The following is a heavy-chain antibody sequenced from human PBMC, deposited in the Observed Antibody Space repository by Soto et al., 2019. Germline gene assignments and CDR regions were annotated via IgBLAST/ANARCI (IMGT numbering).Heavy chain of an antibody. D-gene: IGHD6-6*01. V-gene: IGHV2-5*01. CDR3: AHSSRGIAARHFDY. CDR1: GFSLSTSGVG. J-gene: IGHJ4*02. Sequence: SGPTLVNTTQPLTLTCTFSGFSLSTSGVGVGWIRQPPGKALEWLALIYWNDDKRYSPSLKSRLTITKDTSKNQVVLTMTNMDPVDTATYYCAHSSRGIAARHFDYWGQGTLVTVSS. CDR2: IYWNDDK.